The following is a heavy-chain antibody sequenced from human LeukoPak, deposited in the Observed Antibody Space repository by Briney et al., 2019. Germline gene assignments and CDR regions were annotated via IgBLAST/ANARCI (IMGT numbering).Heavy chain of an antibody. CDR3: AGIAAANRYWYFDL. CDR2: IYYSGST. V-gene: IGHV4-39*01. D-gene: IGHD6-13*01. CDR1: GGSISSSSYY. J-gene: IGHJ2*01. Sequence: SETLSLTCTVSGGSISSSSYYWGWIRQSPGKGLEWIGSIYYSGSTYYNPSLKSRVTISVDTSKNQFSLKLSSVTAADTAVYYCAGIAAANRYWYFDLWGRGTLVTVSS.